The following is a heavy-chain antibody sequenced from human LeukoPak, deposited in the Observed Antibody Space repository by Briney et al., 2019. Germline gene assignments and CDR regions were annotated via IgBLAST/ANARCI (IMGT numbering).Heavy chain of an antibody. Sequence: SETLSLTCTVSGGSISSYYWSWIRQPPGKRLEWIGYIYYSGSTNYNPSLKSRVTISVDTSKNQFSLKLSSVTAADTAVNYCARVEWFGESDDAFDIWGQGTMVTVSS. CDR1: GGSISSYY. CDR2: IYYSGST. V-gene: IGHV4-59*01. J-gene: IGHJ3*02. D-gene: IGHD3-10*01. CDR3: ARVEWFGESDDAFDI.